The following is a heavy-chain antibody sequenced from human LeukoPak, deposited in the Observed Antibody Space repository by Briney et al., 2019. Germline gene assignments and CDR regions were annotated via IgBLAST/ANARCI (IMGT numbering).Heavy chain of an antibody. D-gene: IGHD5-12*01. CDR1: GFTFSSYG. Sequence: GGSLRLSCAASGFTFSSYGIHWVRQAPGKGLEWVAVIWYDGSNKYYADSVKGRFTTSRDNSKNTLYLQMNSLRAEDTAVYYCARGWLNYYYGMDVWGQGTTITVPS. V-gene: IGHV3-33*01. CDR2: IWYDGSNK. CDR3: ARGWLNYYYGMDV. J-gene: IGHJ6*02.